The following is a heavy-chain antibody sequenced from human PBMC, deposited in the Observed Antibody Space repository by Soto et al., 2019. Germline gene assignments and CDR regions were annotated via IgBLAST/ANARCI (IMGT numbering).Heavy chain of an antibody. V-gene: IGHV1-24*01. CDR1: GYTLTELS. D-gene: IGHD3-22*01. CDR3: ATHARYDSRGYYYLGAFDI. J-gene: IGHJ3*02. Sequence: ASVKVSCKVSGYTLTELSMHWVRQAPGKGLEWMGGFDPEDGETIYAQKFQGRVTMTEDTSTDTAYMELSSLRSEDTAVYYCATHARYDSRGYYYLGAFDIWGQGTMVTVSS. CDR2: FDPEDGET.